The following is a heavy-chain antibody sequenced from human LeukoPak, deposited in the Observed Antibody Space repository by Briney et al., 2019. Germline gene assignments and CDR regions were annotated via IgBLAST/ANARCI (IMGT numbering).Heavy chain of an antibody. V-gene: IGHV1-18*01. D-gene: IGHD1-26*01. CDR3: ATWIVGATLGFDY. Sequence: ASVKVSCKASGHNFISYGFSWVRQAPGQGLEWMGWIRGYNGNTNYAQKFQGRVTVTTDTSTSTAHMELRSLSFDDTAVYFCATWIVGATLGFDYWGQGTLVTVSS. CDR1: GHNFISYG. J-gene: IGHJ4*02. CDR2: IRGYNGNT.